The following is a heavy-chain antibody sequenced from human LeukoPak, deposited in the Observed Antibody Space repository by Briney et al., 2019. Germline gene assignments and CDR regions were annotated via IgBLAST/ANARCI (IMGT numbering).Heavy chain of an antibody. V-gene: IGHV3-23*01. CDR1: GFTFSSYA. CDR3: AKDISRNDGPYYYYGMDV. CDR2: ISGSGGST. Sequence: GASLRLSCAASGFTFSSYAMSWVRQAPGKGLEWVSAISGSGGSTYYADSVKGRFTISRDNSKNTLYLQMNSLRAEDTAVYYCAKDISRNDGPYYYYGMDVWGQGTTVTVSS. J-gene: IGHJ6*02. D-gene: IGHD1-1*01.